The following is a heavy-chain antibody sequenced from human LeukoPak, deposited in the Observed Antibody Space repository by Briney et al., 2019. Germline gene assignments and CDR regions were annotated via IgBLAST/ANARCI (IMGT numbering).Heavy chain of an antibody. J-gene: IGHJ4*02. CDR1: GFTFSSYG. Sequence: GGSLRLSCAASGFTFSSYGMHWVRQAPGKGLEWVAVISYDGSNKYYADSVKGRFTISRDDSKNTLYLQMNSLKTEDTAVYYCTTLGDYGDYDGYWGQGTLVTVSS. CDR2: ISYDGSNK. V-gene: IGHV3-30*03. D-gene: IGHD4-17*01. CDR3: TTLGDYGDYDGY.